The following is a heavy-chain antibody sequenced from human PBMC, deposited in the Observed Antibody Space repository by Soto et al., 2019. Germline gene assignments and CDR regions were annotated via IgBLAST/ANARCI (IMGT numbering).Heavy chain of an antibody. CDR3: TTAYYYDSSGYFQRPY. V-gene: IGHV3-15*01. J-gene: IGHJ4*02. CDR1: GFTFSNAW. Sequence: VVSLRLSCAASGFTFSNAWMSWVRQAPGKGLEWVGRIKSKTDGGTTDYAAPVKGRFTISRDDSKNTLYLQMNSLKTEDTAVYYCTTAYYYDSSGYFQRPYRGEGTVVSV. CDR2: IKSKTDGGTT. D-gene: IGHD3-22*01.